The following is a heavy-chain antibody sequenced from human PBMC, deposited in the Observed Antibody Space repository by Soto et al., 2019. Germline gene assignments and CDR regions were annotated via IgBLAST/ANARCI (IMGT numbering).Heavy chain of an antibody. CDR3: AKTQKIEVPAASDY. V-gene: IGHV3-23*01. Sequence: PGGSLRLSCAASGFTFSSYAMSWVRQAPGKGLEWVSAISGSGGSTYYADSVKGRFTISRDNSKNTLYLQMNSLRAEDTAVYYCAKTQKIEVPAASDYWGQGTLVTAPQ. J-gene: IGHJ4*02. CDR1: GFTFSSYA. CDR2: ISGSGGST. D-gene: IGHD2-2*01.